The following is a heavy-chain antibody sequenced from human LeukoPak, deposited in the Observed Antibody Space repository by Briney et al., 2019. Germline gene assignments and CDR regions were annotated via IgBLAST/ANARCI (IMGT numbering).Heavy chain of an antibody. V-gene: IGHV1-46*03. Sequence: GASVKVSFKGSGYTFTSYYMHWVRQAPGQGLELMGIINPSGGSTSYAQKFQGRVTMTRDTSTSTLYMELSSLRSEDTAVYYCARDTSSTSRLIYWGQGTLVTVSS. D-gene: IGHD2-2*01. J-gene: IGHJ4*02. CDR1: GYTFTSYY. CDR2: INPSGGST. CDR3: ARDTSSTSRLIY.